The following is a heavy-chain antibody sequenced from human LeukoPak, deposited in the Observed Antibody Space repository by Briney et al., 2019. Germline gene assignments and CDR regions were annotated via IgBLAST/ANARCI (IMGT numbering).Heavy chain of an antibody. CDR2: INHSGST. CDR3: ARGFRRTVPPANWFDP. CDR1: GGSISSGGYY. V-gene: IGHV4-39*07. D-gene: IGHD1-1*01. J-gene: IGHJ5*02. Sequence: EPSETLSLTCTVSGGSISSGGYYWSWIRQPPGKGLEWIGEINHSGSTKYKMSLKSRVTISVDTSKNQFSLKLSSVTAADTAVYYCARGFRRTVPPANWFDPWGQGTLVTVSS.